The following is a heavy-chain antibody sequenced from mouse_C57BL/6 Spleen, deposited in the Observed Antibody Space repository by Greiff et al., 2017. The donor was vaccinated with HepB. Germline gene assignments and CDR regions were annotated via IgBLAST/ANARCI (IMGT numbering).Heavy chain of an antibody. CDR1: GFTFSSYG. CDR3: ARHPSTVVAPFDY. Sequence: EVMLVESGGDLVKPGGSLKLSCAASGFTFSSYGMSWVRQTPDKRLEWVATISSGGSYTYYPDSVKGRFTISRDNAKNTLYLQMSSLKSEDTAMYYCARHPSTVVAPFDYWGQGTTLTVSS. CDR2: ISSGGSYT. J-gene: IGHJ2*01. V-gene: IGHV5-6*01. D-gene: IGHD1-1*01.